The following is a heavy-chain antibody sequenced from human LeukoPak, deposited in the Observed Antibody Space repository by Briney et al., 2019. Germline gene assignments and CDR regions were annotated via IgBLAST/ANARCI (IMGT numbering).Heavy chain of an antibody. D-gene: IGHD4-17*01. CDR1: GFTFRNFV. CDR3: ARDATGDGNLES. CDR2: ISYDGSHK. V-gene: IGHV3-30*04. Sequence: VQSLRLSCAASGFTFRNFVMHWVRQAPGKGLGWVSVISYDGSHKYYAHSVKGRVTISRDNSKNTLYLQMNSLRSEDTALYYCARDATGDGNLESWGQGTLVSDS. J-gene: IGHJ5*02.